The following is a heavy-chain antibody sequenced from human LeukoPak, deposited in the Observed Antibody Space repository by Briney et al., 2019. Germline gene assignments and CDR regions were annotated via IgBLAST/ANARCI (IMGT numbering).Heavy chain of an antibody. CDR1: GGSFSGYY. V-gene: IGHV4-34*01. CDR2: IYHSGSA. CDR3: ARDPNY. Sequence: SETLSLTCAVYGGSFSGYYWSWIRQPPGKGLEWIGKIYHSGSANYNPSLKSRITISVDTSKNQFSLKLSSVTAADTAVYYCARDPNYWGQGTLVTVSS. J-gene: IGHJ4*02.